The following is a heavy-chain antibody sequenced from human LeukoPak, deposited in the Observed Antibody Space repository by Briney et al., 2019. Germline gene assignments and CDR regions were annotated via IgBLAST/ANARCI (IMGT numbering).Heavy chain of an antibody. Sequence: ASVKVSCKASGYTFTSYYMHWVRQASGQGLEWMGIINPSGGSTSYAQKFQGRVTMTRDTSTSTVYMELSSLRSEDTAVYYCARGEEIAYCGGDCSPPLGSWGQGTLVTVSS. CDR2: INPSGGST. CDR3: ARGEEIAYCGGDCSPPLGS. D-gene: IGHD2-21*02. V-gene: IGHV1-46*01. CDR1: GYTFTSYY. J-gene: IGHJ5*02.